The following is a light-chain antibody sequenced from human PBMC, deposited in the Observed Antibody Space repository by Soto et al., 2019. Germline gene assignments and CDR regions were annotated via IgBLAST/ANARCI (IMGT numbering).Light chain of an antibody. J-gene: IGLJ3*02. CDR2: EVS. V-gene: IGLV2-14*01. CDR3: SSYTSSSTRV. Sequence: QSVLTQPASVSGSPGQSITISCTGTSSDVGGYHSVSWYQQHPGKAPKLMIYEVSNRPSGVSNRFSGSKSGNTASLTISGLQAEDEADYYCSSYTSSSTRVFGGGTKLTVL. CDR1: SSDVGGYHS.